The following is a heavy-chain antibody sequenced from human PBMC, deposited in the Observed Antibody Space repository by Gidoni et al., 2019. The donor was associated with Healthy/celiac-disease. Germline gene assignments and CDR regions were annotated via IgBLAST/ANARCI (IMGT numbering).Heavy chain of an antibody. CDR3: ARERVPMGRPEYYGMDV. CDR1: GFTFSSYG. D-gene: IGHD1-1*01. V-gene: IGHV3-33*01. Sequence: QVQLVESGGGVVQPGRSLRLSCAASGFTFSSYGMHWVRQAPGKGLEWVAVIWYDGSNKYYADSVKGRFTISRDNSKNTLYLQMNSLRAEDTAVYYCARERVPMGRPEYYGMDVWGQGTTVTVSS. J-gene: IGHJ6*02. CDR2: IWYDGSNK.